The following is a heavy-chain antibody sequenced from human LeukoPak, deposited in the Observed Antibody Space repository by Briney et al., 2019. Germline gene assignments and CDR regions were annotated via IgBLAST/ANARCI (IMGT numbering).Heavy chain of an antibody. CDR2: IIPIFGTA. D-gene: IGHD3-10*01. Sequence: SVKVSCKASGGTFSSYAISWVRQAPGQGLEWMGGIIPIFGTANYAQKFQGRVTITADESTSTAHMELRSLRSDDTAVYYCARGLSHRLLWVGESPGGGSDIWGQGTMVTVSS. CDR1: GGTFSSYA. V-gene: IGHV1-69*13. CDR3: ARGLSHRLLWVGESPGGGSDI. J-gene: IGHJ3*02.